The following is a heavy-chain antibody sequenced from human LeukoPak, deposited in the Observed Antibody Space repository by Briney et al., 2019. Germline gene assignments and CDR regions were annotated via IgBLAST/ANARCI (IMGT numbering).Heavy chain of an antibody. J-gene: IGHJ4*02. CDR1: GFTFSDYY. CDR3: ARDRRRRWEPIYYFDY. Sequence: PGGSLRLSCAASGFTFSDYYMSWIRQAPGKGLEWVAVIWYDGSNKYYADSVKGRFTISRDNSKNTLYLQMNSLRAEDTAVYYCARDRRRRWEPIYYFDYWGQGTLVTVSS. D-gene: IGHD1-26*01. V-gene: IGHV3-33*08. CDR2: IWYDGSNK.